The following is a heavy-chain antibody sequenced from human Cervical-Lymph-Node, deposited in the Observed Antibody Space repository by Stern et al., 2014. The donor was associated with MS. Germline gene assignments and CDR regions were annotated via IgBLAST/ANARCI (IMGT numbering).Heavy chain of an antibody. D-gene: IGHD4/OR15-4a*01. V-gene: IGHV1-18*01. CDR3: ARGKDHGLDI. CDR2: ISAQTGST. CDR1: GYTFTSNG. J-gene: IGHJ3*02. Sequence: VQLVESGLEVKKPGASVKVSCKASGYTFTSNGISWVRQAPGQGLEWMGWISAQTGSTAYVQSFHDRFTMTTDPSTRTAFMELRSLRSDDTAMYYCARGKDHGLDIWGQGTMVTISS.